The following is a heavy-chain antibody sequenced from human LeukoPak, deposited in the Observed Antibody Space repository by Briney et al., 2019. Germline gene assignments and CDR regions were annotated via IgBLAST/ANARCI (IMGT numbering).Heavy chain of an antibody. V-gene: IGHV1-2*06. CDR3: ARDTELEPFDY. Sequence: GASVKVSCKASGYTFTGYYMHWVRQAPGQGLEWMGRINPNSGGTNYAQKFQGRVTMTRDTSISTAYMELSRLRSDDTAVCYCARDTELEPFDYWGQGTLVTVSS. CDR1: GYTFTGYY. CDR2: INPNSGGT. D-gene: IGHD1-26*01. J-gene: IGHJ4*02.